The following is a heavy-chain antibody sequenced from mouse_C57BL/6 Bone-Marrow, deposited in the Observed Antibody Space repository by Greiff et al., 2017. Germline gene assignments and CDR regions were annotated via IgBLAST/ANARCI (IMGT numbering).Heavy chain of an antibody. CDR3: ARGRLGRGYFDV. V-gene: IGHV3-6*01. CDR2: ISYDGSN. J-gene: IGHJ1*03. Sequence: EVKLMESGPGLVKPSQSLSLTCSVTGYSITSGYYWNWIRQFPGNKLEWMGYISYDGSNNYNPSLKNRISITRDTSKNQFFLKLNSVTTEDTATYYCARGRLGRGYFDVWGTGTTVTVAS. CDR1: GYSITSGYY. D-gene: IGHD4-1*01.